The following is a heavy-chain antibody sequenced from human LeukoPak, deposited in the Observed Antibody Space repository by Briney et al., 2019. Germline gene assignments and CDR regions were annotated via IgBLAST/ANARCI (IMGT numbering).Heavy chain of an antibody. CDR2: IYSGTT. CDR1: GFTFSSYW. Sequence: GGSLRLSCAASGFTFSSYWMSWVRQAPGKGLEWVSFIYSGTTHYSDSVKGRFTISRDNSKNTLYLQMNSLRAEDTAVYYCARRAGAYSHPYDYWGQGTLVTVSS. J-gene: IGHJ4*02. D-gene: IGHD4/OR15-4a*01. CDR3: ARRAGAYSHPYDY. V-gene: IGHV3-53*01.